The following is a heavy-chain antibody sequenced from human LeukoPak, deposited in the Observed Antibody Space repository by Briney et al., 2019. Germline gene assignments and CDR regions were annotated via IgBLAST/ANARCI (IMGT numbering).Heavy chain of an antibody. Sequence: GASVKVSCKASGYTFTSYDINWVRQATGQGLEWMGWMNPNSGNTGYAQKFQGRVTITRNTSISTAYMELSSLRSEDTAVYYCASSTTGTTGDAFDIWGQGTMVTVSS. CDR2: MNPNSGNT. CDR1: GYTFTSYD. J-gene: IGHJ3*02. D-gene: IGHD1-1*01. V-gene: IGHV1-8*03. CDR3: ASSTTGTTGDAFDI.